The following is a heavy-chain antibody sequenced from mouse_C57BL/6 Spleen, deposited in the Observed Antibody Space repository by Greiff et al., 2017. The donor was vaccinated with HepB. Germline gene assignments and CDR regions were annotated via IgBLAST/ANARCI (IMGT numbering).Heavy chain of an antibody. CDR2: INPNYGTT. D-gene: IGHD1-1*01. CDR3: ARWGYYGSSNYAMDY. Sequence: EVQLQESGPELVKPGASVKISCKASGYSFTDYNMNWVKQSNGKSLEWIGVINPNYGTTSYNQKFKGKATLTVDQSSSTAYMQLNSLTSEDSAVYYCARWGYYGSSNYAMDYWGQGTSVTVSS. CDR1: GYSFTDYN. V-gene: IGHV1-39*01. J-gene: IGHJ4*01.